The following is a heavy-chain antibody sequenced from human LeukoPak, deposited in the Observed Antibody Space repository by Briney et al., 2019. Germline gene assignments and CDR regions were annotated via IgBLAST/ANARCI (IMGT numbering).Heavy chain of an antibody. CDR2: ISGSGGST. Sequence: GGSLRLSCAASGFTFSSYAMSWVRQAPGKGLEWVSAISGSGGSTYYADSVKGRFTISRDNSKNTLYPQMNSLRAEDTAVYYCARDSDIVVVPAAIRYYYYGMDVWGQGTTVTVSS. V-gene: IGHV3-23*01. CDR1: GFTFSSYA. D-gene: IGHD2-2*01. J-gene: IGHJ6*02. CDR3: ARDSDIVVVPAAIRYYYYGMDV.